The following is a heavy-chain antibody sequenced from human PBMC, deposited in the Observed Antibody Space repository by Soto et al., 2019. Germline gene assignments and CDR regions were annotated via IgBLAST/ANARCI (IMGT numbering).Heavy chain of an antibody. CDR3: ARGFWGNDYGEADAFDI. V-gene: IGHV1-69*02. CDR1: GGTFSSYT. D-gene: IGHD4-17*01. CDR2: IIPILGIA. Sequence: SVKVSCKASGGTFSSYTISWVRQAPGQGLEWMGRIIPILGIANYAQKFQGRVTITADKSTSTAYMELSSLRSEDTAVYYCARGFWGNDYGEADAFDIWGQGTMVTVSS. J-gene: IGHJ3*02.